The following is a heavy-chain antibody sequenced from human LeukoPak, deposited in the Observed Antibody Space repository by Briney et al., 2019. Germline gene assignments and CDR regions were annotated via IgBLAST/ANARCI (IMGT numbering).Heavy chain of an antibody. CDR3: AKDSSGAY. V-gene: IGHV3-7*01. CDR1: GFSFRSSW. J-gene: IGHJ4*02. Sequence: PGGSLRLSCAPSGFSFRSSWMGWVRQVPGKGLEWVANIKEDGSEKYYVDSVKGRFTISRDNTKNSLYLQMNSLRAEDTAVYYCAKDSSGAYWGQGTLVIVSS. CDR2: IKEDGSEK. D-gene: IGHD3-22*01.